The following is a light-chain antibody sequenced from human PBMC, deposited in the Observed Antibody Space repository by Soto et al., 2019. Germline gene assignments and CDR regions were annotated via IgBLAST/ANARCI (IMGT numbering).Light chain of an antibody. CDR1: SSDIGAYNY. V-gene: IGLV2-11*01. CDR3: SSLAGSYNLV. J-gene: IGLJ3*02. CDR2: DVF. Sequence: ALTQPRSVSGSPGQAVTISCTGTSSDIGAYNYVFWYQQYPGKSPKLIIYDVFKRPSGVPARFSASKSGNTASLTITGLQTEDEADYHCSSLAGSYNLVFGGGTKVTVL.